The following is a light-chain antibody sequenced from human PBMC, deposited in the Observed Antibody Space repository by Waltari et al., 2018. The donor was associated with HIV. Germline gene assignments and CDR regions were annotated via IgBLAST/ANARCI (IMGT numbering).Light chain of an antibody. V-gene: IGKV3-20*01. Sequence: EIVLTQSPGTLSLSPGERATLSCRASQSVSSNYLAWYQHKPGQAPRLLIYAASSRATGIPDRFSGSGSGTDFTLTISRLEPEDFAVYYCQQYGSSPPRTFGQGTKVEIK. CDR1: QSVSSNY. J-gene: IGKJ1*01. CDR2: AAS. CDR3: QQYGSSPPRT.